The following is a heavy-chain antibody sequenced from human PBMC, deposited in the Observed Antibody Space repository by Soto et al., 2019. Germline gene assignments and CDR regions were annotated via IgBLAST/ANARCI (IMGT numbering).Heavy chain of an antibody. J-gene: IGHJ4*02. Sequence: EVQLVESGGGLVQPGGSLRLSCAASGFTFSRYAMNWVRQAPGKGLEWVSYINHDSGTLYYADSLKGRFTISRANANNLLSLQMNSLRAEDTAVYYCARDRGYTGYDFAYWGQGTLVTVSS. V-gene: IGHV3-48*01. CDR1: GFTFSRYA. D-gene: IGHD5-12*01. CDR2: INHDSGTL. CDR3: ARDRGYTGYDFAY.